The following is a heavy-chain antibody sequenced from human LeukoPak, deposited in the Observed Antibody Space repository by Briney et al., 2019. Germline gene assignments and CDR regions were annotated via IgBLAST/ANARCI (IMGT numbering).Heavy chain of an antibody. J-gene: IGHJ4*02. D-gene: IGHD3-10*01. CDR1: GYTFTGYY. V-gene: IGHV1-2*02. Sequence: ASVKVSCKASGYTFTGYYMHWVRQAPGQGLEWMGWINPNSGGTNYAQKFQGRVTMTRDTSISTAYMELSRLRSDDTAAYYCASSKYYYGSGSYGLFTYWGQGTLVTVSS. CDR3: ASSKYYYGSGSYGLFTY. CDR2: INPNSGGT.